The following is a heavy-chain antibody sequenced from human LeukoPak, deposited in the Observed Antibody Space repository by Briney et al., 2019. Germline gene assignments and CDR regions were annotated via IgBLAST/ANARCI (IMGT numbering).Heavy chain of an antibody. CDR2: IYYSGST. Sequence: SETLSLTCTVSGGSISSYYWSWIRQPPGQGLEWIGYIYYSGSTNYNPSLKSRVTISVDTSKNQFSLKLSSVTAADTAVYYCARASVASRGYYYYYMDVWGKGTTVTVSS. V-gene: IGHV4-59*01. CDR3: ARASVASRGYYYYYMDV. J-gene: IGHJ6*03. CDR1: GGSISSYY. D-gene: IGHD3-16*01.